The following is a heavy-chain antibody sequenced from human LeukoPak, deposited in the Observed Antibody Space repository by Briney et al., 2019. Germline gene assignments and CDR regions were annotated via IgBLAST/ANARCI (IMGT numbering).Heavy chain of an antibody. CDR2: ISSNGGST. CDR3: ARAGYSSSWYHY. CDR1: GFTFSSYA. D-gene: IGHD6-13*01. V-gene: IGHV3-64*01. J-gene: IGHJ4*02. Sequence: GGSLRLSCAASGFTFSSYAMHWVRQAPGKGLEYVSAISSNGGSTYYANSVKGRFTISRDNSKNTLYLQMGSLRAEDMAVYYCARAGYSSSWYHYWGQGTLVTVSS.